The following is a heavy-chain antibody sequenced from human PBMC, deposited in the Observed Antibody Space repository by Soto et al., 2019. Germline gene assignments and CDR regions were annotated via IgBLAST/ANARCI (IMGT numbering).Heavy chain of an antibody. CDR1: GGSFSGYY. J-gene: IGHJ4*02. CDR3: ARGECQYQLLWRTKGGFDY. Sequence: QVQLQQWGAGLLKPSETLSLTCAVYGGSFSGYYWSWIRQPPGKGLEWIGEINHSGSTNYNPSFKSRVIISVDTSKNQCSLKLRSVTAADTAVYYCARGECQYQLLWRTKGGFDYWGQGTLVTVSS. D-gene: IGHD2-2*01. V-gene: IGHV4-34*01. CDR2: INHSGST.